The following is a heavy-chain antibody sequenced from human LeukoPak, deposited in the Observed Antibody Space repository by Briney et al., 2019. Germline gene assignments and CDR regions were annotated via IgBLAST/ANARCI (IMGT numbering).Heavy chain of an antibody. CDR3: ARDLGYSGSL. J-gene: IGHJ4*02. Sequence: SETLSLTCTVSGGSVNSRSYYWNWIRQPPGKGLEWIGYIYYGGNTNYNPSLKSRVTISVDTSKNQFSLRLSSVTAADTAVYYCARDLGYSGSLWGQGTLVIVSS. D-gene: IGHD5-12*01. CDR2: IYYGGNT. V-gene: IGHV4-61*01. CDR1: GGSVNSRSYY.